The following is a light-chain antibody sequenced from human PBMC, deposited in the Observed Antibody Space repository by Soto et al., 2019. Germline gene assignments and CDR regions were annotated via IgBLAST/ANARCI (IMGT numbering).Light chain of an antibody. V-gene: IGKV1-9*01. Sequence: DIQLTQSPSFLSASVGDRVTITCRASQGISSYLAWYQQKPGKAPKLLIYSASTLQSEVPSRFSGSGSGTEFTLTISSLQPEDFATYYCQQLNSYPLTCGGGTKVEIK. J-gene: IGKJ4*01. CDR2: SAS. CDR1: QGISSY. CDR3: QQLNSYPLT.